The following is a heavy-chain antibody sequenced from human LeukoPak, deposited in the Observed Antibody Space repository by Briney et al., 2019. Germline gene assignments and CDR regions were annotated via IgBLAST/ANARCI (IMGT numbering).Heavy chain of an antibody. Sequence: SETLSLTCTVSGGSVSSGSYYWSWIRQPPGKGLEWIGYIYYSGSTNYNPSLKSRVTISVDTSKNQFSLKLSSVTAADTAVYYCARGEIACGGGFDYWGQGTLVTVSS. CDR2: IYYSGST. V-gene: IGHV4-61*01. CDR3: ARGEIACGGGFDY. D-gene: IGHD2-15*01. CDR1: GGSVSSGSYY. J-gene: IGHJ4*02.